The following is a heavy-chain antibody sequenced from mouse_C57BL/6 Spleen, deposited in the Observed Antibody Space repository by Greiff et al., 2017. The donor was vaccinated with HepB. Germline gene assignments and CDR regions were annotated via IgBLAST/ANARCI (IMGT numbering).Heavy chain of an antibody. J-gene: IGHJ4*01. CDR1: GFTFSDYG. CDR3: ARGTTVVVEAMDY. V-gene: IGHV5-17*01. CDR2: ISSGSSTI. Sequence: EVHLVESGGGLVKPGGSLKLSCAASGFTFSDYGMHWVRQAPEKGLEWVAYISSGSSTIYYADTVKGRFTISRDNAKNTLFLQMTSLRSEDTAMYYCARGTTVVVEAMDYWGQGTSVTVSS. D-gene: IGHD1-1*01.